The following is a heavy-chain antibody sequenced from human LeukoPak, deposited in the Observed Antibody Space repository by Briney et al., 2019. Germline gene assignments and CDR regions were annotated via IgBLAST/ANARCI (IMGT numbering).Heavy chain of an antibody. CDR3: ARDRGWFTFDY. J-gene: IGHJ4*02. CDR2: IKEDGTDK. D-gene: IGHD6-19*01. V-gene: IGHV3-7*01. CDR1: GFTFSVSW. Sequence: GGSLRLSCEASGFTFSVSWMTWVRHAPGKGLECVAHIKEDGTDKNYVDSVKGRFTISRDNAKKSLFLQMNSLRAENTALYYCARDRGWFTFDYWGQGTLVTVSS.